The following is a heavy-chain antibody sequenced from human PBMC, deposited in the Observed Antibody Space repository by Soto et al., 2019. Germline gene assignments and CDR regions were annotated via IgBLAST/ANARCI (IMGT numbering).Heavy chain of an antibody. CDR3: ARGRTLAAPGTNYYSDYGRDV. CDR2: ISAYNGNT. J-gene: IGHJ6*02. V-gene: IGHV1-18*04. Sequence: QVQLVQSGAEVKEPGASVKVSCKASGYTFTSYGISWVRQAPGQGPEWMGWISAYNGNTNYAQNLQGRVTMTTDTSPGTADRELRSLRSDDTAVYYCARGRTLAAPGTNYYSDYGRDVLGQETTVTASS. CDR1: GYTFTSYG. D-gene: IGHD6-13*01.